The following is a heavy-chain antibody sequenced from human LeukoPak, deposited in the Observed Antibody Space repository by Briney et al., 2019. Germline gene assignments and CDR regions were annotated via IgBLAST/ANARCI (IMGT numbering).Heavy chain of an antibody. CDR3: ARAPLDSSGDHWGVWFDP. Sequence: GESLKISCKGSGYSFSSYWIGWVRQMPGKGLEWMGIIYPGHSDTKYSPSFQGQVTMSADRSINTAYLQWSSLKASDTAIYYCARAPLDSSGDHWGVWFDPWGQGTLVTVSS. CDR2: IYPGHSDT. V-gene: IGHV5-51*01. J-gene: IGHJ5*02. CDR1: GYSFSSYW. D-gene: IGHD3-22*01.